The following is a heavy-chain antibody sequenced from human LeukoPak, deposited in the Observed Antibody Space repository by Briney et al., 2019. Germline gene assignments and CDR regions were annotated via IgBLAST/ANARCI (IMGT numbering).Heavy chain of an antibody. V-gene: IGHV3-30*02. Sequence: RGSLRLSCGASGFTFSNYGMLWVRQAPGKGLEWVAFIRYDGSNKLYADSVKGRFTISRDNSKNTLYLHINSLRAEDTAVYYCVKDNPLDYWGQGTLVIVSS. D-gene: IGHD1-14*01. CDR2: IRYDGSNK. CDR3: VKDNPLDY. CDR1: GFTFSNYG. J-gene: IGHJ4*02.